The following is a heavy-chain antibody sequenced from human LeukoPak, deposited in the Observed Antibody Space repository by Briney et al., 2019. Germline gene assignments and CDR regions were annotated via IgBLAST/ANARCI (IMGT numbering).Heavy chain of an antibody. V-gene: IGHV1-2*06. CDR1: GYTFTGYY. CDR2: INPNSGGT. CDR3: ARGGGGPAAALDY. D-gene: IGHD6-13*01. Sequence: ASVKVSCRASGYTFTGYYMHWVRQAPGQGLEWMGRINPNSGGTNYAQKFQGRVTMTRDTSISTAYMELSRLRSDDTAVYYCARGGGGPAAALDYWGQGTLVTVSS. J-gene: IGHJ4*02.